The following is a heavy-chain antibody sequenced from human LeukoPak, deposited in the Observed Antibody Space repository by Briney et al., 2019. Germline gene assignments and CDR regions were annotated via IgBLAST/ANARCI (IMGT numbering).Heavy chain of an antibody. Sequence: GGSLRLSCAASGFNVSTSYMSWVRQFPGMRLEWVSVLYSGGNTYYIDSVKGRFTISRDNSKNTLFLQLSSLRGEDTAIYYCARGSNYMDVWGKGTTVTVSS. V-gene: IGHV3-53*01. D-gene: IGHD3-10*01. J-gene: IGHJ6*03. CDR2: LYSGGNT. CDR3: ARGSNYMDV. CDR1: GFNVSTSY.